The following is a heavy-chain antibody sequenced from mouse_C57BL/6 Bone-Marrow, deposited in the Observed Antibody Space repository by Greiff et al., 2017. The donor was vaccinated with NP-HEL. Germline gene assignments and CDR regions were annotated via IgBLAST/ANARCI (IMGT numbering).Heavy chain of an antibody. D-gene: IGHD1-1*01. Sequence: QVQLQQSGAELARPGASVKLSCKASGYTFTSYGISWVKQRTGQGLEWIGEIYTRSGNTYYNEKFKGKATLTAYKSSSTAYMELRSLTSEDSAVYFCARGAPYYYGSPYFDYWGQGTTLTVSS. V-gene: IGHV1-81*01. CDR2: IYTRSGNT. CDR1: GYTFTSYG. CDR3: ARGAPYYYGSPYFDY. J-gene: IGHJ2*01.